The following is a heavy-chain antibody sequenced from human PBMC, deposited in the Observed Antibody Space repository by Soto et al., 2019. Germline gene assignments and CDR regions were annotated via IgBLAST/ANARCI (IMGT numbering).Heavy chain of an antibody. CDR3: ARDKNAEEAVAEFYYYYGMDV. CDR2: ISSSSSYI. Sequence: GGSLRLSCAAFGFTFSSYSMNWVRQAPGKGLEWVSSISSSSSYIYYADSVKGRFTISRDNAKNSLYLQMNSLRAEDTAVYYCARDKNAEEAVAEFYYYYGMDVWGQGTTVTVSS. CDR1: GFTFSSYS. D-gene: IGHD6-19*01. J-gene: IGHJ6*02. V-gene: IGHV3-21*01.